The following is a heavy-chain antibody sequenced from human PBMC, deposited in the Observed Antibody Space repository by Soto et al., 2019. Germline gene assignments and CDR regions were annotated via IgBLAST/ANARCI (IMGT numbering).Heavy chain of an antibody. CDR1: GFTLSGRS. V-gene: IGHV3-74*01. D-gene: IGHD3-10*01. J-gene: IGHJ6*03. CDR2: IDNAGTDS. Sequence: EVQLVESGGGLVQPGGSLRLSCAASGFTLSGRSMHWVRQAPGKGLVWVSGIDNAGTDSTYEDSVKGRFTSTRDNAKNMLYLQMNSLRVEDTALYYCARGWFGPDVWGKGNTVTVSS. CDR3: ARGWFGPDV.